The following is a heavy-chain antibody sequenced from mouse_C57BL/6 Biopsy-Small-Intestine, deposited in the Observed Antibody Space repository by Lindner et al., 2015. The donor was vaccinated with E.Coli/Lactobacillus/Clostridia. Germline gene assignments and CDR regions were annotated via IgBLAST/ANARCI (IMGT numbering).Heavy chain of an antibody. CDR1: GGAFDSYI. Sequence: SVKVSCKASGGAFDSYIISWVRQTPVQGLEWMEGSSLSLVQPTTHRVSRAESRFPRTDPRAQPTMEVSSLRPDDTAVYYCAGSLGNNYNWSANNGMDVWGQGTTVTVSS. J-gene: IGHJ1*01. D-gene: IGHD1-3*01. CDR3: AGSLGNNYNWSANNGMDV. CDR2: SSLSLVQP. V-gene: IGHV1-74*01.